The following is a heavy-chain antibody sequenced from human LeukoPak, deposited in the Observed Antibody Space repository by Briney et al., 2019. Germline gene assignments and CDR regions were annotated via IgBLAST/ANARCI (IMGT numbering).Heavy chain of an antibody. V-gene: IGHV4-4*02. CDR2: IYHSGST. J-gene: IGHJ6*02. CDR1: GGSISSSNW. D-gene: IGHD5-18*01. CDR3: ARQKTYGRGYSYGQSPRGYYGMDV. Sequence: SETLSLTCAVSGGSISSSNWWSWVRQPPGKGLEWIGEIYHSGSTNYNPSLKSRVTISVDTSKNQFSLKLRSVTAADTAVYYCARQKTYGRGYSYGQSPRGYYGMDVWGQGTTVTVSS.